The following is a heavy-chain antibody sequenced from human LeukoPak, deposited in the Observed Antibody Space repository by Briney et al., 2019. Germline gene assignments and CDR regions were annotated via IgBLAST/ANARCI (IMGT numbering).Heavy chain of an antibody. CDR1: GFTFSAYS. V-gene: IGHV3-48*01. Sequence: GGSLRLSCATSGFTFSAYSMNWVRHAPGKGLEWVANINGRGFSIHYADSIKGRFTISRDNAKNSLYLQMNSLRAEDTAAYYCATRDITMVRGVLNYWGQGTLVTVSS. J-gene: IGHJ4*02. D-gene: IGHD3-10*01. CDR2: INGRGFSI. CDR3: ATRDITMVRGVLNY.